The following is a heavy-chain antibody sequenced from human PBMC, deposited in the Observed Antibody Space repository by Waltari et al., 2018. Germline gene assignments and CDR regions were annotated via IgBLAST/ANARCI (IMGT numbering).Heavy chain of an antibody. J-gene: IGHJ3*02. CDR3: ARILGAAFDI. V-gene: IGHV4-34*01. CDR2: IKHSGSP. CDR1: GGSFSGYY. Sequence: QVQLQQWGAGLLKPSETLSLTCAVYGGSFSGYYWSWIRQPPGKGLEWIGEIKHSGSPDYTPSLKSRVTISVDTSKNQFSRKLGSVTAADTAVYYCARILGAAFDIWGQGTMVTVSS.